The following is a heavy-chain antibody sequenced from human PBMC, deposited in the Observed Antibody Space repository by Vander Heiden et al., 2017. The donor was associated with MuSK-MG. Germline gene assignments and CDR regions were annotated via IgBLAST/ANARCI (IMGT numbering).Heavy chain of an antibody. CDR2: IYYSGST. CDR3: ARVHANNWFDP. Sequence: HVQLQASGPGLVKPSQPLSPTCTVSVGSISSGGYYWSWMRQQPGEGLKWIGYIYYSGSTYYNPSLKSRVTISVDTSKDQFSLKLSSVTAADTAVYYCARVHANNWFDPWGQGTLITVSS. V-gene: IGHV4-31*03. J-gene: IGHJ5*02. CDR1: VGSISSGGYY.